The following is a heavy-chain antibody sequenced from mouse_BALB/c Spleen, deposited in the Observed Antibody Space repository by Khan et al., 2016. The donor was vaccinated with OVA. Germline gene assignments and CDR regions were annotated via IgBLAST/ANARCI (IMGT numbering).Heavy chain of an antibody. J-gene: IGHJ3*01. CDR1: GFTFSNYG. V-gene: IGHV5-6-5*01. CDR3: GRDYWFAY. Sequence: EVKLVESGGGLVKPGGSLKLSCAASGFTFSNYGVSWVRQTPEKRLEWAASISSGDTTYYPDSVKGRFTISRDNARNILYLQMSSLRSEDTTMYYCGRDYWFAYWGQGTLVTVSA. CDR2: ISSGDTT.